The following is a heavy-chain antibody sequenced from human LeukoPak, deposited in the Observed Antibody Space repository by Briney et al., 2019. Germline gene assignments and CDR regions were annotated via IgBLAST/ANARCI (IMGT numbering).Heavy chain of an antibody. Sequence: ASVKVSCKASGSIFTSYAIHWVRQAPGQGLEWMGWITPSGGTNYPQKFQGRVAITWDTSITTAYMDLSRLTSDDTAVYFCARDRYGDGFAHLDYWGQGALVTVSS. CDR1: GSIFTSYA. D-gene: IGHD5-24*01. V-gene: IGHV1-2*02. CDR3: ARDRYGDGFAHLDY. J-gene: IGHJ4*02. CDR2: ITPSGGT.